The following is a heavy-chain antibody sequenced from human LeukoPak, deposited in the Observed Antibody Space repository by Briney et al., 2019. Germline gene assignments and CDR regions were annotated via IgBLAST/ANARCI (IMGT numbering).Heavy chain of an antibody. CDR3: ARSLVPAAYYGMDD. Sequence: GRSLTLSCAASGFTFSSYAMHWVRQAPGKGLEWVEVISYDGSNKYYADSVKGRFTISRDNSKNTLYLQMNSLRAEDTAAYYCARSLVPAAYYGMDDWGQGTTVTVSS. CDR1: GFTFSSYA. J-gene: IGHJ6*02. V-gene: IGHV3-30-3*01. CDR2: ISYDGSNK. D-gene: IGHD2-2*01.